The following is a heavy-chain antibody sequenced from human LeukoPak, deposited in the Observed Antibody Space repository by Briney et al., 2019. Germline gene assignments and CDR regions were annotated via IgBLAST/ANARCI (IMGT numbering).Heavy chain of an antibody. CDR1: GDTFIPYT. V-gene: IGHV1-69*04. CDR3: ARDHCTPGTCLGGH. Sequence: GASVKVSCKASGDTFIPYTFGWVRQAPGQGLEWIGRIIPSLDVANYAQKFQGRVTLSVDRDTATTYMEVTSLRSEDTAIYYCARDHCTPGTCLGGHWGQGTLVTVSS. CDR2: IIPSLDVA. D-gene: IGHD2-15*01. J-gene: IGHJ4*02.